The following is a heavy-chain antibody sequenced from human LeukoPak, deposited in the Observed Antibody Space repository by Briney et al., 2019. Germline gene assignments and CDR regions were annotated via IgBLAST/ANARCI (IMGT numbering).Heavy chain of an antibody. CDR2: ISAYNGNT. Sequence: ASVKVSCKASGYTFTSYGISWVRQAPGQGLEWMGWISAYNGNTNYAQKLQGRVTMTTDTSTSTAYMGLRSLRSDDTAVYYCARGEAYSSGWYPPSHFDYWGQGTLVTVSS. J-gene: IGHJ4*02. D-gene: IGHD6-19*01. V-gene: IGHV1-18*01. CDR3: ARGEAYSSGWYPPSHFDY. CDR1: GYTFTSYG.